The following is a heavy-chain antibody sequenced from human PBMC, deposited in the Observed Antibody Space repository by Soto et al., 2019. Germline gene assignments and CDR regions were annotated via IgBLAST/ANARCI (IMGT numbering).Heavy chain of an antibody. D-gene: IGHD3-10*01. Sequence: GGSLRLSCAASGFTFDDYAMHWVRQAPGKGLEWVSGISWNSGSIGYADSVKGRFTISRDNAKNSLYLQMNSLRAEDTALYYCAKDQTSYYYGSGSFGTWGQGTLVTVSS. CDR2: ISWNSGSI. CDR3: AKDQTSYYYGSGSFGT. J-gene: IGHJ5*02. V-gene: IGHV3-9*01. CDR1: GFTFDDYA.